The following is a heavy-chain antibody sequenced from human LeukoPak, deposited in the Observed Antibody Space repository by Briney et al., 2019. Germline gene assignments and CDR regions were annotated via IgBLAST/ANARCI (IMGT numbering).Heavy chain of an antibody. Sequence: ESGPTLVNPTQTLTLTCTFSGFSLSTSGVGVGWIRQPPGKALEWLALIYWNDDKRYSPSLKSKLTITKDTSKNQVVLTMTNMDPVDTATYYCAHRPPAGYYYYMDVWGKGTTVTVSS. CDR2: IYWNDDK. CDR3: AHRPPAGYYYYMDV. CDR1: GFSLSTSGVG. J-gene: IGHJ6*03. V-gene: IGHV2-5*01.